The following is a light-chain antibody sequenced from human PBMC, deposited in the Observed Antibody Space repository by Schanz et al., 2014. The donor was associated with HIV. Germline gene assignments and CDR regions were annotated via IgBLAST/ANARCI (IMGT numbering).Light chain of an antibody. CDR2: DVS. Sequence: SALTQPASVSGSPGQSITVSCTGASSDFGRNNYVSWHQQHPGKAPKLMIYDVSNRPSGVSNRFSGSKSGNTASLTISGLQAEDEADYYCSSYTSSTTYVFGTGTKLTVL. J-gene: IGLJ1*01. CDR1: SSDFGRNNY. V-gene: IGLV2-14*03. CDR3: SSYTSSTTYV.